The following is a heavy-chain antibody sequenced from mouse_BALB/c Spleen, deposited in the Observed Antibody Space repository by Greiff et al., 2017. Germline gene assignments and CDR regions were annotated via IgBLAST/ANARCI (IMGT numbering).Heavy chain of an antibody. D-gene: IGHD2-3*01. CDR1: GYTFTDYW. CDR2: IDTSDSYT. J-gene: IGHJ2*01. V-gene: IGHV1-69*01. Sequence: QVQLQQSGAELVMPGASVKMSCKASGYTFTDYWMHWVKQRPGQGLEWIGAIDTSDSYTSYNQKFKGKATLTVDESSSTAYMQLSSLTSEDSAVYYCERGGYYIFDYWGQGTTLTVSS. CDR3: ERGGYYIFDY.